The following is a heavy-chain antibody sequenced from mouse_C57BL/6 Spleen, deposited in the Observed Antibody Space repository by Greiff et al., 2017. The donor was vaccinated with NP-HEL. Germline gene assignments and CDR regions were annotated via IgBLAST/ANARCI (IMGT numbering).Heavy chain of an antibody. CDR1: GYTFTSYW. J-gene: IGHJ4*01. D-gene: IGHD2-1*01. V-gene: IGHV1-64*01. CDR2: IHPNSGST. Sequence: VQLQQSGAELVKPGASVKLSCKASGYTFTSYWMHWVKQRPGQGLEWIGMIHPNSGSTNYNEKFKSKATLTVDKSSSTAYMQLSSLTSEDSAVYYCACNYDYAMDYWGQGTSVTVSS. CDR3: ACNYDYAMDY.